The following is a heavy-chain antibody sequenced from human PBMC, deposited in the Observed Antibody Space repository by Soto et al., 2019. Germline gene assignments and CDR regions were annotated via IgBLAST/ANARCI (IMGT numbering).Heavy chain of an antibody. CDR2: FDPEDGET. CDR3: ATHPITMIVVGSNFDY. D-gene: IGHD3-22*01. CDR1: GYTLTELS. Sequence: QVQLVQSGAEVKKPGASVKVSCKVSGYTLTELSMHWVRQAPGKGLEWMGGFDPEDGETIYAQKFQGRVTMTEDTSTDPAYMELSSLRSEDTAVYYCATHPITMIVVGSNFDYWGQGTLVTVSS. J-gene: IGHJ4*02. V-gene: IGHV1-24*01.